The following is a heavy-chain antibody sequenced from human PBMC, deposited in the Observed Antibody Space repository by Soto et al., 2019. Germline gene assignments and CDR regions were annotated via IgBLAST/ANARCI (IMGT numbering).Heavy chain of an antibody. Sequence: QVQLQESGPGLVKPSETLSLTCTVSGGSISSYYWXWIRQPPGKGLEWIGYIYYSGSTNYNPSLKSRVTIXVDTSKNQFSLKLSSVTAADTAVYYCARVWGGAFDIWGQGTMVTVSS. CDR2: IYYSGST. CDR1: GGSISSYY. J-gene: IGHJ3*02. CDR3: ARVWGGAFDI. V-gene: IGHV4-59*01. D-gene: IGHD3-10*01.